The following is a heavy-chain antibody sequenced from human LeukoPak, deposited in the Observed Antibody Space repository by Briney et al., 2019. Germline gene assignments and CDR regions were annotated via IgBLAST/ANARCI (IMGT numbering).Heavy chain of an antibody. J-gene: IGHJ4*02. CDR2: IKQDGSEK. CDR3: ARAGNWNDGGYFDY. V-gene: IGHV3-7*01. Sequence: GGSLRLSCAAPGFSFSTYWMSWVRHAPGEGLEWVANIKQDGSEKYYVDSVKGRFTISRDNAKNSLYLQMNSLRAEDTAVYYCARAGNWNDGGYFDYWGQGTLVTVSS. D-gene: IGHD1-20*01. CDR1: GFSFSTYW.